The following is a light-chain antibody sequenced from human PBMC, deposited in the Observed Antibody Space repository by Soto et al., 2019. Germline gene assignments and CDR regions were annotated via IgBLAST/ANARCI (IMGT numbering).Light chain of an antibody. CDR2: EVN. J-gene: IGLJ1*01. CDR3: SSYAGSSNV. V-gene: IGLV2-14*02. CDR1: NSDVGSYNL. Sequence: QSALTQPASVSGSPGQSITISCTGTNSDVGSYNLVSWYQHHPGKAPKLMIYEVNKRPSGVPDRFSGSKSGNTASLTVSGLQAEDEADYYCSSYAGSSNVFGTGTKVTVL.